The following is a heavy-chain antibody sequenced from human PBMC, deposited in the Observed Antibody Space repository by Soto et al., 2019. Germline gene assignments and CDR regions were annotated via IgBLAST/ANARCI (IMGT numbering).Heavy chain of an antibody. Sequence: PSETLSLTCAVSGGSISSSNWWSWVRQPPGKGLEWIGEIYHSGSTNYNPSLKSRVTTSVDKSKNQFSLKLSSVTAADTAVYYCARGSPLRYFDWLSHTKMSNWFDPWGQGTLVTVSS. V-gene: IGHV4-4*02. CDR1: GGSISSSNW. J-gene: IGHJ5*02. CDR2: IYHSGST. CDR3: ARGSPLRYFDWLSHTKMSNWFDP. D-gene: IGHD3-9*01.